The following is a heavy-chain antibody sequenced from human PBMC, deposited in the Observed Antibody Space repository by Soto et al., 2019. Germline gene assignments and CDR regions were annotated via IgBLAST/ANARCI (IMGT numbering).Heavy chain of an antibody. J-gene: IGHJ4*02. CDR2: INGGSGNT. CDR3: ARVPPWGNSAGDYYNQHYDS. CDR1: GLTFTSYA. V-gene: IGHV1-3*01. D-gene: IGHD3-22*01. Sequence: ASVKVSFKSSGLTFTSYAIHWLRQAPGQRPEWMGWINGGSGNTKYSQDLQGRVTFTRDTFATTAYLELSSLRSEDTAVYYCARVPPWGNSAGDYYNQHYDSWGQGTTVTVSS.